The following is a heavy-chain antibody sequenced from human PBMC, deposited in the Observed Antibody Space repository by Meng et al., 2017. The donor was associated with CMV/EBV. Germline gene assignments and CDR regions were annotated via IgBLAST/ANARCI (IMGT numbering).Heavy chain of an antibody. Sequence: HPQAPVPGRAKLSETRPLTCVGSGGSSSSSSYYWGWICRPPGKGLEWIGSIYYSGSTYYNPSLQCRVTISVDTSKNQFSLKLSSVTAADTAVYYCARDSAVAGVVDYWGQGTLVTVSS. CDR1: GGSSSSSSYY. CDR3: ARDSAVAGVVDY. J-gene: IGHJ4*02. CDR2: IYYSGST. D-gene: IGHD6-19*01. V-gene: IGHV4-39*07.